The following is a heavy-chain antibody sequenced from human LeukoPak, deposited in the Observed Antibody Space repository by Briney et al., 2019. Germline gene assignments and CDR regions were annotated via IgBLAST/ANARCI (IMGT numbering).Heavy chain of an antibody. CDR3: ARSYSYGSRPFFDY. CDR2: IYYSGST. J-gene: IGHJ4*02. CDR1: GGSISSYY. D-gene: IGHD5-18*01. Sequence: PSETLSLTCTVSGGSISSYYWSWIRQPPGKGLEWIGYIYYSGSTNYNPSLKSRVTISVDTSKNQFSLKLSSVTAADTAVYYCARSYSYGSRPFFDYWGQGTLVTVSS. V-gene: IGHV4-59*01.